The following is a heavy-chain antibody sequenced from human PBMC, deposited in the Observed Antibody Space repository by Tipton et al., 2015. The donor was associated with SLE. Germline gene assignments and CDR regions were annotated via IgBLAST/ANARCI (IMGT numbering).Heavy chain of an antibody. D-gene: IGHD6-19*01. CDR1: GYTFTTYA. J-gene: IGHJ4*02. CDR3: ARAGAVAGPYSFGY. V-gene: IGHV1-3*01. CDR2: INAGNSNT. Sequence: QVQLVQSGAEVKKPGASVKVSCKTSGYTFTTYAIHWVRQAPGQRLEWMGWINAGNSNTKYSQKFQGRVTITRDTSASTAYMELSSLKSEDTALYYWARAGAVAGPYSFGYWGQGTLVTDST.